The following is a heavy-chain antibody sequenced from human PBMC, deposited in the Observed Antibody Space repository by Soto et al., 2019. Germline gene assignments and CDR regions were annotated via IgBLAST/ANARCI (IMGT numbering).Heavy chain of an antibody. CDR1: GFTFSSYS. D-gene: IGHD2-8*01. CDR2: ISSSSSTI. Sequence: EVQLVESGGGLVQPGGSLRLSCAASGFTFSSYSMNWVRQAPGKGLEWVSYISSSSSTIYYADSVEGRFTISRENAKNSLYLQMNSLRDEDTAVYYCARDHDVLMVYEPYCMDVWGQGTTVTVSS. J-gene: IGHJ6*02. CDR3: ARDHDVLMVYEPYCMDV. V-gene: IGHV3-48*02.